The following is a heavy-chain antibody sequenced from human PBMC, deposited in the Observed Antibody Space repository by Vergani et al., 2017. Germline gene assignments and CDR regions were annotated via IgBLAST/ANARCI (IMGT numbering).Heavy chain of an antibody. CDR3: ARARRGYCSGGSCYIPDY. V-gene: IGHV3-23*03. Sequence: EVQLLESGGGLVQPGGSLRLSCAASGFTFSSYAMSWVRQAPGKGLEWVSVIYSGGSSTYYADSVKGRFTISRDNSKNTLYLQMNSLRAEDTAVYYRARARRGYCSGGSCYIPDYWGQGTLVTVSS. CDR2: IYSGGSST. D-gene: IGHD2-15*01. CDR1: GFTFSSYA. J-gene: IGHJ4*02.